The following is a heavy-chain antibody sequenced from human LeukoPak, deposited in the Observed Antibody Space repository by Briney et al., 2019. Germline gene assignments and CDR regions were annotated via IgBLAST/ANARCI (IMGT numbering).Heavy chain of an antibody. CDR3: ARERSRGLRDY. CDR2: IYTSGST. Sequence: SQTLSPTCTVSGGSISSGSYYWSWIRQPAGKGLEWIGRIYTSGSTNYNPSLKSRVTISVDTSKNQFSLKLSSVTAADTAVYYCARERSRGLRDYWGQGTLVTVSS. D-gene: IGHD1-26*01. J-gene: IGHJ4*02. CDR1: GGSISSGSYY. V-gene: IGHV4-61*02.